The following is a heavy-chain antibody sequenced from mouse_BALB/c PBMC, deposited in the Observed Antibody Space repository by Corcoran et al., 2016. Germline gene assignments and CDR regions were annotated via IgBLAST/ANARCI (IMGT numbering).Heavy chain of an antibody. J-gene: IGHJ2*01. V-gene: IGHV14-3*02. CDR2: VDPASGNT. Sequence: EVQLQQSGAELVKPGASVKLSCTASGFNIKDTYMHWVKQRPEQGLEWIGRVDPASGNTKYDPNFQGKATMTADTSSNTVYPQLSSLTSEATAVYYCGRSREGNYVVYWGQGTTLTVSS. D-gene: IGHD2-1*01. CDR1: GFNIKDTY. CDR3: GRSREGNYVVY.